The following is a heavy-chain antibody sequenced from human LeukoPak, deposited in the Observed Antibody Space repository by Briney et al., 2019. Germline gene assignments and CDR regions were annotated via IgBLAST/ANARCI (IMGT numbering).Heavy chain of an antibody. CDR2: IYYSGST. J-gene: IGHJ6*02. CDR1: GGSISSSSYY. D-gene: IGHD2-15*01. Sequence: SETLSLTCTVSGGSISSSSYYWGWIRQPPGTGLEWIGSIYYSGSTYYNPSLKSRVTISVDTSKNQFSLKLSSVTAADTAVYYCARDQFVVVVAAHYYYGMDVWGQGTTVTVSS. V-gene: IGHV4-39*01. CDR3: ARDQFVVVVAAHYYYGMDV.